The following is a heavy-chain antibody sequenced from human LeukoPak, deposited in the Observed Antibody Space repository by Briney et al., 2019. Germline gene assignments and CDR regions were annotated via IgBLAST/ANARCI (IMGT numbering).Heavy chain of an antibody. D-gene: IGHD2-8*01. V-gene: IGHV4-39*02. CDR2: IYYSGST. J-gene: IGHJ5*02. Sequence: PSETLSLTCTVSGGSISSSSYYWGWIRQPPGKGLEWIGSIYYSGSTYYNPSLKSRVTISVDTSKNQFSLKLSSVTAADTAVYYCARESQSSMLYVGQLKLWFDPWGQGTLVTVSS. CDR3: ARESQSSMLYVGQLKLWFDP. CDR1: GGSISSSSYY.